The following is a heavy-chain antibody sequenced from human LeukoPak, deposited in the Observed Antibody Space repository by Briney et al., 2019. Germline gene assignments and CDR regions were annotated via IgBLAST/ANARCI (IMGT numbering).Heavy chain of an antibody. D-gene: IGHD3-22*01. V-gene: IGHV3-9*01. CDR2: ISWNSGSI. CDR1: GFTFDDYA. Sequence: GGSLRLSCAASGFTFDDYAMHWVRQAPGKGLEWVSGISWNSGSIGYADSVKGRFTISRDNAKNSLYLQMNSLRAEDTALYYCAKVGYYDSSGYYAHAFDIWGQGTMVTVSS. J-gene: IGHJ3*02. CDR3: AKVGYYDSSGYYAHAFDI.